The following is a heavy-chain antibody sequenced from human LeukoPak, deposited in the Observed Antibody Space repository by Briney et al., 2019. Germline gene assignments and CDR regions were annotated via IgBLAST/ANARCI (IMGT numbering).Heavy chain of an antibody. J-gene: IGHJ4*02. CDR1: GGSISSSSYY. V-gene: IGHV4-39*01. CDR2: IYYSGST. D-gene: IGHD3-9*01. Sequence: SETLSLTCTVSGGSISSSSYYWGWIRQPPGKGLEWIGSIYYSGSTYYNPSLKSRVTISVDTSKNQFSLKLSSVTAADTVVYYCARRGYDILTGYMAAFDYWGQGTLVTVSS. CDR3: ARRGYDILTGYMAAFDY.